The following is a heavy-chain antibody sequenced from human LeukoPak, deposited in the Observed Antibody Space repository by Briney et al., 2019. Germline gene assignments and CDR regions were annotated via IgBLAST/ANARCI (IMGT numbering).Heavy chain of an antibody. Sequence: GGSLRLSCAASGFTFSSYAMYWVRQAPGKGLEWVSGIFGSGGSAHYADSVKGRFTISRDNSKNTVYLQMDSLRVEDTAVYYCGKTTTGYSSGRYPGWPVDYWGQGTLVTVSS. V-gene: IGHV3-23*01. D-gene: IGHD6-19*01. CDR1: GFTFSSYA. CDR2: IFGSGGSA. CDR3: GKTTTGYSSGRYPGWPVDY. J-gene: IGHJ4*02.